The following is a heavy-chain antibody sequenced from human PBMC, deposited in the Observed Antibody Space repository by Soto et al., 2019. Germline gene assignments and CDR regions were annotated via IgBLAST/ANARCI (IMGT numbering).Heavy chain of an antibody. D-gene: IGHD5-12*01. J-gene: IGHJ3*02. CDR1: GYSFTSQY. V-gene: IGHV1-46*03. Sequence: QVQLVQSGAEVKKPGASVKISCKASGYSFTSQYVHWVRQAPGQGLEWMGIINPNGGSITYAQKLQGRVTMTRDTSTSTVYMELSSLTSEDTAVYYCAREQGLRPGGGTEPLDIWGQGTMVTVAS. CDR3: AREQGLRPGGGTEPLDI. CDR2: INPNGGSI.